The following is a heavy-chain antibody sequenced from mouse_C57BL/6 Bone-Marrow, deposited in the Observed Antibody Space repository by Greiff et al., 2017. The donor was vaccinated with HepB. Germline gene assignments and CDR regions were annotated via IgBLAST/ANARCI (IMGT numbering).Heavy chain of an antibody. CDR3: AREESPYYVDY. V-gene: IGHV5-4*01. CDR2: ISDGGSYT. D-gene: IGHD1-3*01. Sequence: EVQLQESGGGLVKPGGSLKLSCAASGFTFSSYAMSWVRQTPEKRLEWVATISDGGSYTYYPDNVKGRFTISRDNAKNNLYLQMSHLKSEDTAMYYCAREESPYYVDYWGQGTTLTVSS. J-gene: IGHJ2*01. CDR1: GFTFSSYA.